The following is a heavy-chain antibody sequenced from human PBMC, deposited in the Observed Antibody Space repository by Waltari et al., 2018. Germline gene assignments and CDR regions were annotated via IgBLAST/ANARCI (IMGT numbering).Heavy chain of an antibody. V-gene: IGHV4-38-2*01. J-gene: IGHJ4*02. CDR3: ARQSIAVARSDY. Sequence: QVQLQESGPGLVKPSETLSLTCAVSGYSISSGYYWGWIRQPPGKGLEWIGSIYHSGSTYYNPSLKSRVTISVDTSKNQFSLKLSSVTAADTAVYYCARQSIAVARSDYWGQGTLVTVSS. CDR2: IYHSGST. D-gene: IGHD6-19*01. CDR1: GYSISSGYY.